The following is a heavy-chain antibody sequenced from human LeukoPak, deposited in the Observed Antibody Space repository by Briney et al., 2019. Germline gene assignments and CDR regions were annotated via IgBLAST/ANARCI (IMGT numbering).Heavy chain of an antibody. CDR3: AREGAGADAFDI. Sequence: SETLSLTCTVSGGSISSYYWSWIRQPPGKGLEWIGYIYYSGSTNYNPSLKSRVTISVDTSKNQFSLKLSSVTAGDTAVYYCAREGAGADAFDIWGQGTMVTVSS. CDR2: IYYSGST. CDR1: GGSISSYY. D-gene: IGHD2-21*01. V-gene: IGHV4-59*01. J-gene: IGHJ3*02.